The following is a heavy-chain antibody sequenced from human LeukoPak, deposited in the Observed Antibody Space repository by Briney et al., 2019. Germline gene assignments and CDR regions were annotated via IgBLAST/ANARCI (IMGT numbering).Heavy chain of an antibody. Sequence: PSETLSLACTVSGGSLSSNYWSWIRQPAGKGLEWIGRIYTSGSTNYNPSLKSRVSMSLDTSKNQFSLKLNSVTAADTAVYYCARQPPYYYGMDVWGRGTTVTVFS. V-gene: IGHV4-4*07. CDR2: IYTSGST. CDR3: ARQPPYYYGMDV. J-gene: IGHJ6*02. CDR1: GGSLSSNY.